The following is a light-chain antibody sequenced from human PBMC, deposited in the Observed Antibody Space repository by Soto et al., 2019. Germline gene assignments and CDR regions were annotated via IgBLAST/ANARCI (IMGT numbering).Light chain of an antibody. J-gene: IGLJ2*01. V-gene: IGLV1-51*01. Sequence: QSVLTQSPSVSAAPGQKVTISCSGSSSNIGNKYVSWYQQLPGTAPKLLIYDNSKRPSGIPDRFSGSKSGTSATLDITGLQTGDEADYYCGTWDSSLSVGVFGGGTKVTVL. CDR3: GTWDSSLSVGV. CDR1: SSNIGNKY. CDR2: DNS.